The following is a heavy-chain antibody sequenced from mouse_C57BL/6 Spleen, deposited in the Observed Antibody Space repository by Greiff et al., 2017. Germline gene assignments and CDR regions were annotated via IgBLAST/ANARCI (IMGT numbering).Heavy chain of an antibody. D-gene: IGHD2-3*01. CDR2: IYPSDSET. Sequence: VQLQQPGAELVRPGSSVKLSCKASGYTFTSYWMDWVKQRPGQGLEWIGNIYPSDSETHYNQKFKDKATLTVDKSSSTAYMQLSSLTSEDSAVYYCARCKDGYLYYFDYWGQGTTLTVSS. CDR1: GYTFTSYW. CDR3: ARCKDGYLYYFDY. V-gene: IGHV1-61*01. J-gene: IGHJ2*01.